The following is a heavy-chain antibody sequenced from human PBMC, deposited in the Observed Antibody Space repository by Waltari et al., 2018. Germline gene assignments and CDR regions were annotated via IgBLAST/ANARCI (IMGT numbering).Heavy chain of an antibody. J-gene: IGHJ3*02. CDR1: GGSISSYY. Sequence: QVQLQESGPGLVKPSETLSLTCTVSGGSISSYYWSWIRQPPGKGLEWIGYIYYSGSTNYNPSLKSRVTISVDTSKNQFSLKLSSVTAADTAVYYCASHSNYPRHDAFDIWGQGSMVTVSS. D-gene: IGHD4-4*01. V-gene: IGHV4-59*01. CDR3: ASHSNYPRHDAFDI. CDR2: IYYSGST.